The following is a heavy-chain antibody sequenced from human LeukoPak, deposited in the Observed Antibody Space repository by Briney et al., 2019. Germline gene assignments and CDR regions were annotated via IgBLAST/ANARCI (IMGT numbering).Heavy chain of an antibody. J-gene: IGHJ4*02. CDR2: INSDGSTT. CDR1: GFTLSSDW. CDR3: ARAAYYRCDY. V-gene: IGHV3-74*01. Sequence: GRSLRLSCAASGFTLSSDWVHWVRQAPGKGLEWVARINSDGSTTNHANSVRGRFTTSRDNAENTPYLQMSSLRAENTAIYFCARAAYYRCDYWGQGTRVTVSS. D-gene: IGHD1-26*01.